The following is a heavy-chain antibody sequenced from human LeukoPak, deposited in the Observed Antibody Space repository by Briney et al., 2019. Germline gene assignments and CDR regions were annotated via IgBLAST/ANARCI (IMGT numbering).Heavy chain of an antibody. V-gene: IGHV1-2*02. J-gene: IGHJ6*02. CDR3: ARSDYYGSGSYQYYYYGMDV. D-gene: IGHD3-10*01. CDR2: INPNSGGT. CDR1: GYTFTGYY. Sequence: ASVKVSCKASGYTFTGYYMHWVRQAPGQGLEWMGWINPNSGGTNYAQKFQGRVTMTRDTSISTAYMELSRLRSDDTAVYYCARSDYYGSGSYQYYYYGMDVWGQGTTVTVSS.